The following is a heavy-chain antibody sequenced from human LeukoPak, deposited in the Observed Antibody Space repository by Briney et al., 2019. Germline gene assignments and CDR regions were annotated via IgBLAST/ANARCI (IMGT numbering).Heavy chain of an antibody. D-gene: IGHD3-22*01. J-gene: IGHJ3*02. CDR2: IKQDGSEK. CDR3: AREERGYYDSSGYPYDAFDI. CDR1: GFTFSSYW. Sequence: GGSLRLSCAASGFTFSSYWMSWVRQAPGKGLEWVANIKQDGSEKYYVDSAKGRFTISRDNTKNSLYLQMNSLRAEDTAVYYCAREERGYYDSSGYPYDAFDIWGQGTMVTVSS. V-gene: IGHV3-7*03.